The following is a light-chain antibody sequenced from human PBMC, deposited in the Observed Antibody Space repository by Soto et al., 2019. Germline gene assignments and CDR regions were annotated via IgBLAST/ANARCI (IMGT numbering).Light chain of an antibody. CDR3: SSYTSSSTRGV. J-gene: IGLJ1*01. V-gene: IGLV2-14*01. Sequence: QSVLTQPASVSGSPGQSITISCTGPSSDVGEYNYVSWYQQHPGKAPKLMIYDVSNRPSGVSNRFSGSKSGNTASLTISGLQAEDEADYYCSSYTSSSTRGVFGPGTKLTVL. CDR2: DVS. CDR1: SSDVGEYNY.